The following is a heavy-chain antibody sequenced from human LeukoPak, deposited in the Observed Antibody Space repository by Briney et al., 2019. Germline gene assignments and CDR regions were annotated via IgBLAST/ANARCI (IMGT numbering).Heavy chain of an antibody. J-gene: IGHJ4*02. Sequence: PGGSLRLSCAASGFTFSSYGMSWVRQAPGKGLEWVSVISGSGDSTYYADSVKGRFTISRDNSKNTLYLQMNSLRAEDTAVYYCARSGLVVRWLLPQSYFDYWGQGTLVTVSS. D-gene: IGHD3-22*01. CDR2: ISGSGDST. V-gene: IGHV3-23*01. CDR1: GFTFSSYG. CDR3: ARSGLVVRWLLPQSYFDY.